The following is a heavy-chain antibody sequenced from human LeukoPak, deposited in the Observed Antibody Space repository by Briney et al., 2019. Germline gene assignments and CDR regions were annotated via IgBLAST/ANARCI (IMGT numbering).Heavy chain of an antibody. Sequence: PSETLSLTCTVSGGSISSYYWSWIRQPPGKGLEWIGYIYYSGSTNYNPSLKSRVTISVDTYTNQFSLKLSSVTAADTAVYYCARGGGDYDSSGYYYLWGQGTLVTASS. J-gene: IGHJ4*02. CDR3: ARGGGDYDSSGYYYL. V-gene: IGHV4-59*01. CDR2: IYYSGST. CDR1: GGSISSYY. D-gene: IGHD3-22*01.